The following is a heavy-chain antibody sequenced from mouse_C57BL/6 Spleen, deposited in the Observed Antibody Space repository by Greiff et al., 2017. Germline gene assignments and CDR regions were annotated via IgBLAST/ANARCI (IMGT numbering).Heavy chain of an antibody. V-gene: IGHV1-76*01. J-gene: IGHJ2*01. D-gene: IGHD1-1*01. CDR3: ARLGYYGSSYGIDY. Sequence: LVESGAELVRPGASVKLSCKASGYTFTDYYINWVKQRPGQGLEWIARIYPGSGNTYYNEKFKGKATLTAEKSSSTAYMQLSSLTSEDSAVYFCARLGYYGSSYGIDYWGQGTTLTVSS. CDR1: GYTFTDYY. CDR2: IYPGSGNT.